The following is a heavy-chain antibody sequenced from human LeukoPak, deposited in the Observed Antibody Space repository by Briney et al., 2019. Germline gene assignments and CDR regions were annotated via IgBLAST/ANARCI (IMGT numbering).Heavy chain of an antibody. D-gene: IGHD3-22*01. CDR2: IRYDGSNK. CDR3: ANSPSYYYDSSGYYPDY. J-gene: IGHJ4*02. Sequence: GGSLRLSCAASGFTFSSYGMHWVRQAPGKGLEWVAFIRYDGSNKYYADSVKGRFTISRGNSRNTLYLQMNSPRAEDTTVYYCANSPSYYYDSSGYYPDYWGRGTLVTVSS. V-gene: IGHV3-30*02. CDR1: GFTFSSYG.